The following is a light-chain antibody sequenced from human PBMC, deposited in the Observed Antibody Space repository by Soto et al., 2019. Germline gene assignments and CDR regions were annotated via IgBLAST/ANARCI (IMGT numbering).Light chain of an antibody. CDR2: ADN. Sequence: QSVLTQTPSVSGAPGQKITMSCPGSRSNIGAGYDVHWYQQLPGAAPRLLIYADNNRPSGVPDRFSASNSGTSASLAITGLQGEDEAVYYCQSYDTSLSGVIFGAGTKLTV. V-gene: IGLV1-40*01. CDR1: RSNIGAGYD. J-gene: IGLJ2*01. CDR3: QSYDTSLSGVI.